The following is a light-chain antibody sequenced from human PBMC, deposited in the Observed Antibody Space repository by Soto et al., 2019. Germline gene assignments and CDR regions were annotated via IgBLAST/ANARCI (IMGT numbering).Light chain of an antibody. Sequence: EIVLTQSPATLPLSPGERATLSCRASQSVSSYLAWYQQRPGQTPRLLIYDASNRATGIPARFSGSGSGTDFTLTISGLEPEDFAVYYCQQRSNWPLITFGQGTRLEIK. CDR3: QQRSNWPLIT. CDR1: QSVSSY. J-gene: IGKJ5*01. CDR2: DAS. V-gene: IGKV3-11*01.